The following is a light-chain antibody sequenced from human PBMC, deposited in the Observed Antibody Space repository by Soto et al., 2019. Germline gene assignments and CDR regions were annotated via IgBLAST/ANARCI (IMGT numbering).Light chain of an antibody. CDR3: SSSTSSSIYV. CDR1: SRDIGGHHF. J-gene: IGLJ1*01. Sequence: QSGLTKSASVAGAPGQAITFSYTGPSRDIGGHHFVSWYQQQSGNAPKLVIYEVTDRPSGVSDRFSGSKSGNTASLTISGLQPEDEADYYCSSSTSSSIYVFGTGTKVTV. CDR2: EVT. V-gene: IGLV2-14*01.